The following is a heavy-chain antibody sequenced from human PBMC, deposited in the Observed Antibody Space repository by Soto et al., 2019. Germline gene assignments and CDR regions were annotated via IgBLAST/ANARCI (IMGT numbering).Heavy chain of an antibody. Sequence: GESLKISCKASGYDFSNYWIGWVRQMPGKGLEWMGIIYPHDFDVVNNPALQGRVTISVDKSINTAYLQWDSLRSSDTGIYYCARRLFYLTELDPWGQGTPVTVSS. V-gene: IGHV5-51*01. CDR1: GYDFSNYW. J-gene: IGHJ5*02. CDR2: IYPHDFDV. D-gene: IGHD1-1*01. CDR3: ARRLFYLTELDP.